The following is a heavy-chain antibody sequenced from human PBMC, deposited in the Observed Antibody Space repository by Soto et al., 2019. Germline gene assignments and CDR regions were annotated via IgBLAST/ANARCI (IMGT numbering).Heavy chain of an antibody. CDR1: GGSISSYY. CDR2: IYTSGST. J-gene: IGHJ5*02. D-gene: IGHD6-13*01. Sequence: PSETLSLTSTASGGSISSYYWSWIRQPAGNGREWIGRIYTSGSTNSNPSLKSRVTMSENPSKNQFSLKLSSVTAADTAVYYCGRDRGRSWYILFDPWGQGILVTVSS. CDR3: GRDRGRSWYILFDP. V-gene: IGHV4-4*07.